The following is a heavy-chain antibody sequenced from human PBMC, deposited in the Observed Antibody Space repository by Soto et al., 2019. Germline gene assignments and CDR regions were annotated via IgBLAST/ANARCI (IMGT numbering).Heavy chain of an antibody. CDR3: ARIRGTRVSYYDILRYVKDV. V-gene: IGHV2-70*01. J-gene: IGHJ6*02. D-gene: IGHD3-9*01. CDR2: IDWDDDK. Sequence: ASGPTLVNPTQTLTLTCTFSGFSLSTHGMCVSWIRQPPGKALEWLALIDWDDDKYYNTSLKTRLTISKDTSKNQVVLTMATMDPVDTGTYYCARIRGTRVSYYDILRYVKDVSGQGTTDIVYS. CDR1: GFSLSTHGMC.